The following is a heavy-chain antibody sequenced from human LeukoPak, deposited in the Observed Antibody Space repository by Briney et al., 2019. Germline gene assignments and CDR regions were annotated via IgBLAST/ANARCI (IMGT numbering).Heavy chain of an antibody. CDR3: ARDLDY. CDR2: ISYDGSNK. CDR1: GFTFSSYA. V-gene: IGHV3-30-3*01. J-gene: IGHJ4*02. Sequence: GGSPRLSCAASGFTFSSYAMHWVRQAPGKELEWVAVISYDGSNKYYADSVKGRFTISRDNSKNTLYLQMNSLRAEDTAVYYCARDLDYWGQGTLVTVSS.